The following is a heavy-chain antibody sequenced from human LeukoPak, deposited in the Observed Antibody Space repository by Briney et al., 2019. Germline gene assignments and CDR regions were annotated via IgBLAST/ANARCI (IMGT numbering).Heavy chain of an antibody. J-gene: IGHJ4*02. D-gene: IGHD4-17*01. CDR2: IYPDGRT. Sequence: PGGSLRLSCEVSGFTVTDNYMSWVRQAPGKGLQWVSVIYPDGRTYYADSVKGRFTISRDISRNTLLVQMNSLRLDDTAVHYCARTNPAYGDYDYWGQGTLVTVSS. V-gene: IGHV3-53*01. CDR1: GFTVTDNY. CDR3: ARTNPAYGDYDY.